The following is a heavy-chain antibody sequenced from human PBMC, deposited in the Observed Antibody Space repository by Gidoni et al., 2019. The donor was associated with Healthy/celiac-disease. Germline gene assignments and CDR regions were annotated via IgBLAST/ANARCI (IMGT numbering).Heavy chain of an antibody. D-gene: IGHD5-18*01. V-gene: IGHV1-46*01. Sequence: QVQLVQSGAEVKKPGASVKVSCKASGYTFTSYYMHWVRQAPGQGLEWMGIINPSGGSTSYAQKFQGRVTMTSDTSTSTVYMELSSLRSEDTAVYYCARDGGLDAGYGYYFDYWGQGTLVTVSS. CDR3: ARDGGLDAGYGYYFDY. CDR1: GYTFTSYY. J-gene: IGHJ4*02. CDR2: INPSGGST.